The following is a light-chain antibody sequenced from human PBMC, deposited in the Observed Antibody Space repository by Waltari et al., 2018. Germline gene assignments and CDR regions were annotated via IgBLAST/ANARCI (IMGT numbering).Light chain of an antibody. CDR1: SSEVGDFNF. Sequence: QSALPQPRSVSGSPGQSVTISCTVISSEVGDFNFVSGYQQHPGEAPKLMIYDVTKRPSGVPDRLSGSKSGNTASLTISGLQAEDEANYYCCSYIGTHTNWVFGGGTKLTVL. V-gene: IGLV2-11*01. CDR2: DVT. J-gene: IGLJ3*02. CDR3: CSYIGTHTNWV.